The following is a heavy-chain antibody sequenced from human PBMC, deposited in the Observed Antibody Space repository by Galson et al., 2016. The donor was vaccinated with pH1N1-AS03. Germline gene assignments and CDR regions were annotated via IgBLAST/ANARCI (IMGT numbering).Heavy chain of an antibody. CDR2: INSKTDGGTK. CDR3: TATHCSSRDYCYYY. J-gene: IGHJ4*02. D-gene: IGHD2-2*01. V-gene: IGHV3-15*01. CDR1: GFTLNNAW. Sequence: SLRLSCAASGFTLNNAWMSWVRQAPGKGLEWVGRINSKTDGGTKDYAAPAKGRFTISRHDSIDTLFLQMSSLKTEDTAVYYCTATHCSSRDYCYYYWGQGTLVTVSS.